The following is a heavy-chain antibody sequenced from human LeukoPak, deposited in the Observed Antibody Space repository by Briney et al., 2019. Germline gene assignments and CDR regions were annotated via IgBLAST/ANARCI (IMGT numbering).Heavy chain of an antibody. J-gene: IGHJ6*02. CDR2: VYSNGGT. CDR3: ARERGYYGPEYYYGMDV. V-gene: IGHV4-4*02. D-gene: IGHD3-3*01. CDR1: GGSISSSNW. Sequence: PSGTLSLTCAVSGGSISSSNWWSWVRQPPGKGLEWIGYVYSNGGTNYNSSLKSRVTISIDTSKNQFSLKVSSVTAADTAVYFCARERGYYGPEYYYGMDVWGQGTTVTVSS.